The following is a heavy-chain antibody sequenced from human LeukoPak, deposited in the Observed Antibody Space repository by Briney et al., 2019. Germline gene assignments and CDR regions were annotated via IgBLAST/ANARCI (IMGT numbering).Heavy chain of an antibody. CDR2: ISSSGSTI. CDR3: ARPRVVGATTALLY. J-gene: IGHJ4*02. D-gene: IGHD1-26*01. Sequence: PGGSLRLSCAASGFTFSSYEMNWVRQAPGKGLEWVSYISSSGSTIYYADSVKGRFTISRDNAKNSLYLQMNSLRAEDTAVYYCARPRVVGATTALLYWGQGTLVTVSS. V-gene: IGHV3-48*03. CDR1: GFTFSSYE.